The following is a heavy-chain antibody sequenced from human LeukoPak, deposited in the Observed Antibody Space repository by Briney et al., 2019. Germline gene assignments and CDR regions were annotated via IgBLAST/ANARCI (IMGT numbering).Heavy chain of an antibody. V-gene: IGHV4-39*07. J-gene: IGHJ3*02. Sequence: PSETLSLTCTVSGGSINSVHYYWGWIRQPPGKGLEWIGSVYYSGSTYYNPSLKSRVTISVDTSKNQLSLKLNSVTAADTAVYYCAKDSSSWIDAFDIWGLGTMVIVSS. CDR2: VYYSGST. CDR1: GGSINSVHYY. CDR3: AKDSSSWIDAFDI. D-gene: IGHD6-13*01.